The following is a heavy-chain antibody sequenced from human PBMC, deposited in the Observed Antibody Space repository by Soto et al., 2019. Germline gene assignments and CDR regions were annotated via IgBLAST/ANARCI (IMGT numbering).Heavy chain of an antibody. V-gene: IGHV4-39*02. J-gene: IGHJ5*02. CDR2: IYYSGST. Sequence: SETLSLTCTVSGGSISSSSYYWGWIRQPPGKGLEWIGSIYYSGSTYYNPSLKSRVTISVDTSKNQFSLKLSSVTAADTAVYYCAREGIVLMVYAIRWFDPWGQGTLVTVSS. CDR3: AREGIVLMVYAIRWFDP. D-gene: IGHD2-8*01. CDR1: GGSISSSSYY.